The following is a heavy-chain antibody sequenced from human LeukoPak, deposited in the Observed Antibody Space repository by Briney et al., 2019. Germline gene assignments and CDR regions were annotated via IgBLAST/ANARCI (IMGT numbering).Heavy chain of an antibody. CDR1: GSTFTDAA. D-gene: IGHD1/OR15-1a*01. V-gene: IGHV3-23*01. Sequence: AGGSLRLSCAASGSTFTDAAMYWVRQAPGKGLELVSRISGSGGSTYYTSSVKGRFTISRDNSKNTLYLEMNSLSADDTGVYYCAKHWGGTTVPMDFWGQGTLVTVSS. J-gene: IGHJ4*02. CDR3: AKHWGGTTVPMDF. CDR2: ISGSGGST.